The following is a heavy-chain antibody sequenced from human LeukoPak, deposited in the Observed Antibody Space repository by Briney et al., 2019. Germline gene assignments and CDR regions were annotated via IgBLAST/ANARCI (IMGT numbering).Heavy chain of an antibody. V-gene: IGHV1-18*01. Sequence: ASVKVACKASGDTFTSYGISWVRQAPGQGLEWMGWISAYNGNTNYAQKLQGRVTMTTDTSTSTAYMELRSLRSDDTAVYYCARVYSSSSTFDYWGQGTLVTVSS. CDR2: ISAYNGNT. D-gene: IGHD6-13*01. J-gene: IGHJ4*02. CDR1: GDTFTSYG. CDR3: ARVYSSSSTFDY.